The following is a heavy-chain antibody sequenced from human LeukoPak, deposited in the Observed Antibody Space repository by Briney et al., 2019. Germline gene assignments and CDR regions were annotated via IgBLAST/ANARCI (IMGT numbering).Heavy chain of an antibody. V-gene: IGHV3-21*01. Sequence: GGSLRLSCAASGFTFTSYSMNWVSQAPGKGLEWVSSISSSSTSIYYADSVKGRFTISRDNAKNSLYLQMNSLRAEDTAVYYCATKTSGSYPFDYWGQGTLVTVSS. CDR3: ATKTSGSYPFDY. J-gene: IGHJ4*02. CDR2: ISSSSTSI. CDR1: GFTFTSYS. D-gene: IGHD1-26*01.